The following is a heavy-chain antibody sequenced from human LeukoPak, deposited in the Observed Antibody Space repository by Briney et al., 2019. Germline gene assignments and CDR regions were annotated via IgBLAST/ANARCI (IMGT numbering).Heavy chain of an antibody. Sequence: GGSLRLSCAASGFPFSSYAMHWVRQAPGKGLQWVAVISDAGIDKYYGDSVKGRYTVSRDNSKNTLFLQMNSLRPEDTALYFCVRSGYDYWGQGTLVTVSS. V-gene: IGHV3-30-3*01. CDR2: ISDAGIDK. J-gene: IGHJ4*02. D-gene: IGHD6-13*01. CDR3: VRSGYDY. CDR1: GFPFSSYA.